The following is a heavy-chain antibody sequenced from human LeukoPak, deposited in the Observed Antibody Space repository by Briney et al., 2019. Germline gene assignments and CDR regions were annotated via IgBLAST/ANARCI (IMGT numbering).Heavy chain of an antibody. CDR3: AHSKPERLGIYNWFDP. Sequence: SGPTLVKPTQTLTLTSTFSGFSLSTSGVGVGWIRQPTGKALEWLALIYWDDDKRYSPSLKSRLTITKDTSKNQVVLTMTNMDPVDTDTYYCAHSKPERLGIYNWFDPWGQGTLVTVSS. CDR2: IYWDDDK. CDR1: GFSLSTSGVG. J-gene: IGHJ5*02. V-gene: IGHV2-5*02. D-gene: IGHD7-27*01.